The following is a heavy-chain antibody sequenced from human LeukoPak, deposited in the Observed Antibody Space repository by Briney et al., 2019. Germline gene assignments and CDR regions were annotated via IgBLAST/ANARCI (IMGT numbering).Heavy chain of an antibody. J-gene: IGHJ3*01. D-gene: IGHD3-22*01. CDR2: IKEDGSER. V-gene: IGHV3-7*01. CDR3: ARDREYYHSSAYRHDAFDV. Sequence: GGSLRLSCEGSAFIFSGHWMNWVRQTPGKGLEWVASIKEDGSERQYVDSVKGRFSISRDNTKGSLFLQLNSLRAEDTAVYYCARDREYYHSSAYRHDAFDVWGQGTMVTVSS. CDR1: AFIFSGHW.